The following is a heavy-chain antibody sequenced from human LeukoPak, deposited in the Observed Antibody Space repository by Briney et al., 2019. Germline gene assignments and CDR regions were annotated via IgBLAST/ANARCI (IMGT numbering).Heavy chain of an antibody. CDR1: GFTFSGSA. CDR2: IRSKANSYAT. D-gene: IGHD3-22*01. V-gene: IGHV3-73*01. J-gene: IGHJ4*02. Sequence: GGSLRLSCAASGFTFSGSAMHWVRQASGKGLEWVGRIRSKANSYATAYAASVKGRFTISRDDSKNTAYLQMNSLKTEDTAVYYCTSRYYYDSSQTDYWGQETLVTVSS. CDR3: TSRYYYDSSQTDY.